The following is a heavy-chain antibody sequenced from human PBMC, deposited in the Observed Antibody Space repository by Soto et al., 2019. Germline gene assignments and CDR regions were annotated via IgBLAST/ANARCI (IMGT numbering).Heavy chain of an antibody. Sequence: EVQLVESGGGLVKPGGSLRLSCAASGFTFSSYSMNWVRQAPGKGREWVSSISSSSINIYYGDTVKGRVTISRDNAKNSLYLQMNSLRAEDTAVYYCARGRGAAGTDSVQYYGMDVWGQGTTVTVSS. CDR2: ISSSSINI. D-gene: IGHD6-13*01. CDR3: ARGRGAAGTDSVQYYGMDV. V-gene: IGHV3-21*01. J-gene: IGHJ6*02. CDR1: GFTFSSYS.